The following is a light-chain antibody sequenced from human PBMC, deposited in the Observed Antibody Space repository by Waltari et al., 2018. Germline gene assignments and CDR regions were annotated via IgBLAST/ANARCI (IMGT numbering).Light chain of an antibody. CDR3: CTFTSSGTWV. V-gene: IGLV2-23*01. CDR2: GAT. CDR1: SDVGNYHL. Sequence: QSALTQPASVSGSPGQSITISCTSDVGNYHLVSWYQQRPGTAPKLKIYGATKRPSGVSDRFSGSKAVNTASLTISGRQAEDEADYYCCTFTSSGTWVFGGGTKLTVL. J-gene: IGLJ2*01.